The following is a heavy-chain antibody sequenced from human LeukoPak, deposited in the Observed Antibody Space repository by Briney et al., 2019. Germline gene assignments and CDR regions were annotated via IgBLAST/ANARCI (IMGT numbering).Heavy chain of an antibody. D-gene: IGHD1-7*01. Sequence: GGFLRLSCAASGFTFSSYWMHWVRQAPGKGLAWVSLINTDGSSTSYADSVKGRFTISRDNAKNTLYLQMNSLRAEDTAVYYCARDPSNWNYDYWGQGTLVTVSS. CDR1: GFTFSSYW. CDR3: ARDPSNWNYDY. V-gene: IGHV3-74*01. CDR2: INTDGSST. J-gene: IGHJ4*02.